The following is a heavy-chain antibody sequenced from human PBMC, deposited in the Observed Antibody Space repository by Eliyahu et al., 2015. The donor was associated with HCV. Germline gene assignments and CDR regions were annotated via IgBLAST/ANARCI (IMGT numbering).Heavy chain of an antibody. CDR2: IIPIFGTA. Sequence: QVQLVQSGAEVKKPGSSVKVSCKASGGTFSSYAIXWVRQAPGQGLEWMGGIIPIFGTANYAQKFQGRVTITADESTSTAYMELSSLRSEDTAVYYCASPGYCSSTSCQFRGYDYYYYGMDVWGQGTTVTVSS. CDR3: ASPGYCSSTSCQFRGYDYYYYGMDV. D-gene: IGHD2-2*03. J-gene: IGHJ6*02. V-gene: IGHV1-69*01. CDR1: GGTFSSYA.